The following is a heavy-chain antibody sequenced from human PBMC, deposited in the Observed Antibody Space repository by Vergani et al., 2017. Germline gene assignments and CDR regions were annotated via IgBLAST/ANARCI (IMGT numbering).Heavy chain of an antibody. Sequence: QVQLVQSGSELKKPGASVKVSCKASGYTFTSYAMNWVRQAPGQGLEWMGWINTNTGNPTYAQGFTGRFAFSLDTSVSTAYLQITSLKTEDTAVYYCVRDSCGSGTYNWFDPWGQGTLVTVSS. V-gene: IGHV7-4-1*02. D-gene: IGHD3-10*01. CDR2: INTNTGNP. J-gene: IGHJ5*02. CDR1: GYTFTSYA. CDR3: VRDSCGSGTYNWFDP.